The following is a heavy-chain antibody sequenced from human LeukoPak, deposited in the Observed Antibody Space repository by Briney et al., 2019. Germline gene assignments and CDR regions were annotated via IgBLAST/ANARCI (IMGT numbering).Heavy chain of an antibody. CDR3: AKGPRAGGVTLCFDY. J-gene: IGHJ4*02. V-gene: IGHV3-23*01. CDR2: ISGSGGST. Sequence: GGSLRLSCAASGFTFSSYAMSWVRQAPGKGLEWVSAISGSGGSTYYADSVKGRSTISRDNSKNTLYVQMNSLRAEDTAVYYCAKGPRAGGVTLCFDYWGQGTLVTVSS. CDR1: GFTFSSYA. D-gene: IGHD3-16*01.